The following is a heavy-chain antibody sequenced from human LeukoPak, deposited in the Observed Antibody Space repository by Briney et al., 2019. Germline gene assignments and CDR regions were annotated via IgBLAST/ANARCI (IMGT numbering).Heavy chain of an antibody. CDR3: AKDLGRSSPDAFDI. CDR2: IRSKAYGGTT. CDR1: GFTFGDYA. D-gene: IGHD6-13*01. V-gene: IGHV3-49*03. J-gene: IGHJ3*02. Sequence: GRSLRLSCTASGFTFGDYAMSWFRQAPGKGLEWVGFIRSKAYGGTTEYAASVKGRFTISRDDSKSIAYLQMNSLKTEDTAVYYCAKDLGRSSPDAFDIWGQGTMVTVSS.